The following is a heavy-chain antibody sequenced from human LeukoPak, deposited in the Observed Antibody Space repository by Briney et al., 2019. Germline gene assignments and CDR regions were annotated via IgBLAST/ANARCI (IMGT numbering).Heavy chain of an antibody. CDR2: ISGESKYI. J-gene: IGHJ4*02. V-gene: IGHV3-21*01. Sequence: GGSLRLSCAASGFTFSSYNMNWVRQTPGKGLEWVSSISGESKYIYYADSVTGRFTISRDNAKNSLYLQMNSLRAEDTAVYYCARGAVFQGNYDYWGQGTQVTVSS. CDR1: GFTFSSYN. D-gene: IGHD5-24*01. CDR3: ARGAVFQGNYDY.